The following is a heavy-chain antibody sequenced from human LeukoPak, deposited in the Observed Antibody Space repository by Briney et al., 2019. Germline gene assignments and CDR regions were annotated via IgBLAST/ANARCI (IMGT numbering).Heavy chain of an antibody. D-gene: IGHD3-10*01. Sequence: SETLSLTCTVSGGSISSGDYYWSWIRQPPGKGLEWIGYIYYSGSTYYNPSLKSRVTISVDTSKNQFSLKLSSVTAADTAVYYCASMLTMVRGDPFDYWGQGTLVTVSS. J-gene: IGHJ4*02. CDR2: IYYSGST. V-gene: IGHV4-30-4*01. CDR1: GGSISSGDYY. CDR3: ASMLTMVRGDPFDY.